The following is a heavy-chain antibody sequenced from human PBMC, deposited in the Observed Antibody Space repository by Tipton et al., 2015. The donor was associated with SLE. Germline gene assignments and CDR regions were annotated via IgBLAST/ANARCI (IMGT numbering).Heavy chain of an antibody. V-gene: IGHV3-7*01. CDR3: AREGKAAGIYWYFDL. D-gene: IGHD6-13*01. CDR2: IKQDGSEK. J-gene: IGHJ2*01. CDR1: GFTFSSYW. Sequence: SLRLSCAASGFTFSSYWMSWVRQAPGKGLEWVANIKQDGSEKYYADSVKGRFTISRDNSKNTLYLQMNSLRAEDTAVYYCAREGKAAGIYWYFDLWGRGTLVTASS.